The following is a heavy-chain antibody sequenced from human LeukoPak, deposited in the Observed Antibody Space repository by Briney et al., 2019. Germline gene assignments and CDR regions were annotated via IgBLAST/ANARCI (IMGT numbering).Heavy chain of an antibody. CDR3: ARDCTNGVCYNWFDP. J-gene: IGHJ5*02. D-gene: IGHD2-8*01. Sequence: GGSLRLSCAASGFTFSSYSMNWVRQAPGKGLEWVSSISSSSSYIYYAVSVKGRFTTSRDNAKNSLYLQMNSLRAEDTAVYYCARDCTNGVCYNWFDPWGQGTRVTVSS. V-gene: IGHV3-21*01. CDR1: GFTFSSYS. CDR2: ISSSSSYI.